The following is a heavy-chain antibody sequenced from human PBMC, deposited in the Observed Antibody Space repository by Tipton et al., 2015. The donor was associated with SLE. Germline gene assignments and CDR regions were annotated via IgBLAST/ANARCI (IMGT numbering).Heavy chain of an antibody. Sequence: SLRLSCAASGFIFSDFGIHWVRQAPGKGLEWVAVIWHHGSNKYYADSVKGRSTISRDNSRNTLYLQMSSLGAEDTAMYYCARARGYSGYDGVVGLWGQGTQVTVSS. D-gene: IGHD5-12*01. CDR2: IWHHGSNK. CDR3: ARARGYSGYDGVVGL. CDR1: GFIFSDFG. V-gene: IGHV3-33*01. J-gene: IGHJ4*02.